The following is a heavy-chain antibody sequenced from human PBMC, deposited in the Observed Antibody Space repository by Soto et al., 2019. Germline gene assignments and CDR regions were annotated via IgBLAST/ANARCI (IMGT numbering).Heavy chain of an antibody. V-gene: IGHV4-34*01. D-gene: IGHD4-17*01. Sequence: SETLSLTCAVYGGSFSGYYWSWIRQPPGKGLEWIGEINHSGSTNYNPSLKSRVTISVDTSKNQFSLKLSSVTAADTAVYYCAYGGVTVTTYYWGQGTLVTVYS. J-gene: IGHJ4*02. CDR2: INHSGST. CDR1: GGSFSGYY. CDR3: AYGGVTVTTYY.